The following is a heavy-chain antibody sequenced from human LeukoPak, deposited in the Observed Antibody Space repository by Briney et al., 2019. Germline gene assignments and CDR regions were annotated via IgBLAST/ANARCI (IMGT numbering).Heavy chain of an antibody. CDR1: GFTFSSYA. D-gene: IGHD4-17*01. CDR3: AKEVLDYEIPFWYFDL. V-gene: IGHV3-23*01. Sequence: GGSLRLSCAASGFTFSSYAMSWVRQAPGKGLEWVSAMSGDGDYTYYADSVKGRFTISRDNSKNTLYLQINTLRAEDTAVYHCAKEVLDYEIPFWYFDLWGLGTMVTVSS. J-gene: IGHJ2*01. CDR2: MSGDGDYT.